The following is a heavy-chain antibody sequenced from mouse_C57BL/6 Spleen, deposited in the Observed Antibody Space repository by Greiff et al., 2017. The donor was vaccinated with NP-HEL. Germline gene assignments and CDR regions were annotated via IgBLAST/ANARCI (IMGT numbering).Heavy chain of an antibody. V-gene: IGHV1-81*01. J-gene: IGHJ4*01. Sequence: VMLVESGAELARPGASVKLSCKASGYTFTSYGISWVKQRTGQGLEWIGEIYPRSGNTYYNEKFKGKATLTADKSSSTAYMELRSLTSEDSAVYFCARSGYYGSSYDYAMDYWGQGTSVTVSS. CDR2: IYPRSGNT. CDR1: GYTFTSYG. CDR3: ARSGYYGSSYDYAMDY. D-gene: IGHD1-1*01.